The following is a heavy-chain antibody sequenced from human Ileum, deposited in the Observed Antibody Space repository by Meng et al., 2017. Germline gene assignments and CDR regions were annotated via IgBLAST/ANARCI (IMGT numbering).Heavy chain of an antibody. V-gene: IGHV4-4*02. Sequence: QGQPQELGPGLVGPSGPPSLPCAVFGRSISSRDWWSWVRQPPGKGLEWIAEMNLGGSPNYNPSLKSRVTMSVDKSNDHLSLQLTSVTAADTAVYYCAHIFDSWGQGTLVTVSS. CDR3: AHIFDS. CDR1: GRSISSRDW. J-gene: IGHJ4*02. CDR2: MNLGGSP.